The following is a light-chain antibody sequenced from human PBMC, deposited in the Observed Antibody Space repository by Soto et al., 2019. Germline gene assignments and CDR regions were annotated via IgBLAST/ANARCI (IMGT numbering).Light chain of an antibody. Sequence: QSVLTQPASVSGSPGQSITISCTGTSNDVGGYNYVSWFQQHPGKAPKLLIFEVSNRPSGVSNRFSGSKSGNTASLTISGLQAEDEADYYCGSFTSTSTFVFGTGTKVTVL. CDR1: SNDVGGYNY. CDR2: EVS. J-gene: IGLJ1*01. CDR3: GSFTSTSTFV. V-gene: IGLV2-14*01.